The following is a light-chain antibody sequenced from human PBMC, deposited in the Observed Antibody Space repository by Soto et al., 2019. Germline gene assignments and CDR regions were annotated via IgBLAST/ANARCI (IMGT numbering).Light chain of an antibody. Sequence: DIQMTQSPSFVSASAGDRVTITCRASQGISSWLAWYQHKPGRAPKLLIHAASSLASGVPSRFSGSGSGTDFPLNISSLQPEDFGTYYCPQAIRFPLTFGGGTKVEIK. CDR3: PQAIRFPLT. J-gene: IGKJ4*01. CDR2: AAS. V-gene: IGKV1-12*01. CDR1: QGISSW.